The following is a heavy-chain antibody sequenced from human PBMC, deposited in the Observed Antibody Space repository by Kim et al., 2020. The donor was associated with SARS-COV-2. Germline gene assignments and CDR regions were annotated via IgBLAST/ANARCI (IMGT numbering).Heavy chain of an antibody. CDR3: ASDRYTIFGVVNRYGMDV. CDR1: GFTFSDYY. D-gene: IGHD3-3*01. J-gene: IGHJ6*02. CDR2: ISSSGSTI. V-gene: IGHV3-11*01. Sequence: GGSLRLSCAASGFTFSDYYMSWIRQAPGKGLEWVSYISSSGSTIYYADSVKGRFTISRDNAKNSLYLQMNSLRAEDTAVYYCASDRYTIFGVVNRYGMDVWGQGTTVTVSS.